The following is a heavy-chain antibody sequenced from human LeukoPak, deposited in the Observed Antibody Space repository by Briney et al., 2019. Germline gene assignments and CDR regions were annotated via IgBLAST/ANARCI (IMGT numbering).Heavy chain of an antibody. J-gene: IGHJ4*02. CDR1: GDSISTNSYF. V-gene: IGHV4-39*01. D-gene: IGHD3-22*01. Sequence: SETLSLTCAVSGDSISTNSYFWGWLRPPPGKGLVGVGSIYYSGSTNSNPSLKSRVTIAVATSKLQLSLTLYSVTAADADVFYCARSYYYDYRQIDYWGQGPLVTLSS. CDR3: ARSYYYDYRQIDY. CDR2: IYYSGST.